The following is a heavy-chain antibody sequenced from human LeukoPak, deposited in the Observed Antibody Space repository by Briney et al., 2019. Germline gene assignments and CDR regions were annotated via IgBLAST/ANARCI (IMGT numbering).Heavy chain of an antibody. D-gene: IGHD1-26*01. Sequence: PGGSLRLSCAASGFTFSSYWMHWVRQAPGKGLVWVSRIESDGSNTFYADSVKGRFTISRDNSKNTLYLQMNSLRAEDTAIYYCATATREGSDYWGQGTLVAVSS. V-gene: IGHV3-74*01. J-gene: IGHJ4*02. CDR2: IESDGSNT. CDR3: ATATREGSDY. CDR1: GFTFSSYW.